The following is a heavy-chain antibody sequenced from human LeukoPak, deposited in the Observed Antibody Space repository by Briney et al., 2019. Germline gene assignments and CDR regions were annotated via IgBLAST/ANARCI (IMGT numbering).Heavy chain of an antibody. J-gene: IGHJ6*03. V-gene: IGHV1-46*01. CDR3: ARDKDYSESGLLGYYYYYMDV. CDR1: GYTFTSYY. D-gene: IGHD4-11*01. CDR2: INPSGGST. Sequence: ASVKVSCKASGYTFTSYYMHWVRQAPGQGLEWMGIINPSGGSTSYAQKFQGRVTMTKDTSKSTVYMEMSSLRSEDTAVYYCARDKDYSESGLLGYYYYYMDVWGKGTTVTVSS.